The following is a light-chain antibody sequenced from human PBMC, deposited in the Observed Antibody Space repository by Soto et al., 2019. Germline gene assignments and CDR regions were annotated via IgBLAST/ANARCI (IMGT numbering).Light chain of an antibody. Sequence: QSVLTQPASVSGSPGQSITISCTGTINDVGTYNLVSWFQQHPGKAPKLMIYEVTERPPGVSNRFSGSKSGNAASLTISGLQAEYEADYHCCSYAGGGNYVFVNATKVTV. CDR3: CSYAGGGNYV. J-gene: IGLJ1*01. CDR2: EVT. V-gene: IGLV2-23*02. CDR1: INDVGTYNL.